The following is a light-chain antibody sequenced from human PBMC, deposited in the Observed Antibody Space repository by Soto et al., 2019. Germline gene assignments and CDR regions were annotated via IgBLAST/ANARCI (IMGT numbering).Light chain of an antibody. Sequence: QSVLTQPPSASGSPGQSVTISCTGTSSDVGGYNFVSWYQQHPGKAPKLMIYEVSERPSVVPDRFSGSKSGNTASLTVSGLQAEDEADYYCSSYAGSNIVVFGGGTKLTVL. CDR1: SSDVGGYNF. CDR3: SSYAGSNIVV. CDR2: EVS. J-gene: IGLJ2*01. V-gene: IGLV2-8*01.